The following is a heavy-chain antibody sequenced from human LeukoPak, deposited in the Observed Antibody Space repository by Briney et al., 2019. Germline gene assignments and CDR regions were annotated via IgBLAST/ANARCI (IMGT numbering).Heavy chain of an antibody. J-gene: IGHJ3*02. CDR3: ARETGI. Sequence: GRSLRLSCAASGFTFSSYAMHWVRQAPGKGLEWVAVISYDGSNKYYADSVKGRFTISRDNSKNTLYLQMNSLRAEDTAVYYCARETGIWGQGTMVTVSS. CDR1: GFTFSSYA. V-gene: IGHV3-30-3*01. CDR2: ISYDGSNK.